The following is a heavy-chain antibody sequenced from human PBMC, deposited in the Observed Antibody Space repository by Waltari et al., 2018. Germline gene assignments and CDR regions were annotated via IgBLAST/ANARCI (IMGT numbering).Heavy chain of an antibody. Sequence: QVHLQQSGAGLLRPSQTLSLTCTVYGGSSSAFYWCWIRQAPGKGLEWLGEIYHGGSTNYNQALRGRITIAAATSKAEFYRTLNSVTAADTATYFCASQDLHGGFYRTDVFDFWGRGTSVTVSS. V-gene: IGHV4-34*01. CDR3: ASQDLHGGFYRTDVFDF. J-gene: IGHJ6*01. CDR1: GGSSSAFY. CDR2: IYHGGST. D-gene: IGHD2-15*01.